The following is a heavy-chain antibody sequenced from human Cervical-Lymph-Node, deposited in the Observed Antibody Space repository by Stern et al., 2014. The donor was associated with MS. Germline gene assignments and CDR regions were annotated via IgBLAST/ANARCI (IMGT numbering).Heavy chain of an antibody. Sequence: VQLVQSGAEVKKPGESVKISCEGSGYTFTSHWIAWVRQVPGKGLEWMGMIYPGDSDTRYSPSFQGRVTISADRSISTAYLQWRTLRASDTAMYYCARRGTTGTIDGFDIWGQGSMVTVSS. J-gene: IGHJ3*02. CDR1: GYTFTSHW. V-gene: IGHV5-51*01. CDR2: IYPGDSDT. D-gene: IGHD1-1*01. CDR3: ARRGTTGTIDGFDI.